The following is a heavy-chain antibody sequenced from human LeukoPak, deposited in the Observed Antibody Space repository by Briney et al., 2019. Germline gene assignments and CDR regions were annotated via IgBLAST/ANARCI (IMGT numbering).Heavy chain of an antibody. CDR1: GFTLSSHW. V-gene: IGHV3-23*01. J-gene: IGHJ4*02. CDR2: ISASGGYT. Sequence: GGSLRLSCAASGFTLSSHWMNWVRQAPGKGLEWVSTISASGGYTYYADSVKGRFTISRDNYRNTLDLQMNSLRAEDTAVYYCAKAHFYGGMYYFDYWGQGTLVTVSS. D-gene: IGHD4-23*01. CDR3: AKAHFYGGMYYFDY.